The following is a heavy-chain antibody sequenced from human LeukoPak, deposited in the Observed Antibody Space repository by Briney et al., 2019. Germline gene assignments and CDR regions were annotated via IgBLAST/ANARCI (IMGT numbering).Heavy chain of an antibody. V-gene: IGHV1-46*03. CDR2: INPGGTT. D-gene: IGHD2-2*01. CDR1: GYTFTNYY. J-gene: IGHJ4*02. CDR3: ARGLPATFDY. Sequence: ASVKVSCKXSGYTFTNYYIYWVRQAPGQGLEWMGLINPGGTTNYAQKFQGRVTMTKDTSTNTVYMELSSLRSEDTAVYYCARGLPATFDYWGQGTLVTVSS.